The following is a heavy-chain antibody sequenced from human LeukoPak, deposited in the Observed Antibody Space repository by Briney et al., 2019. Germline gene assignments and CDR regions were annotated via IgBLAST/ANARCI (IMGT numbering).Heavy chain of an antibody. CDR3: ARDLGQWLRSLDY. Sequence: GGSLRLSCAASGFTFSSYSMNWVRQAPGKGLEWVSYISSSSSTIYYADSVKGRFTISRDNAKNSLYLQMNSLRAEDTAVYYCARDLGQWLRSLDYWGQGTLVTVSS. CDR1: GFTFSSYS. J-gene: IGHJ4*02. V-gene: IGHV3-48*01. D-gene: IGHD6-19*01. CDR2: ISSSSSTI.